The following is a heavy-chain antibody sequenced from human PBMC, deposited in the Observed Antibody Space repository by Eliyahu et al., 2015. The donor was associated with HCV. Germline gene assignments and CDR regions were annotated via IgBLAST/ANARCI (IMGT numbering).Heavy chain of an antibody. CDR1: GYTFPSKN. CDR2: MNPNSGNT. J-gene: IGHJ5*02. CDR3: ARDKCSGGSCYDP. Sequence: QVQLVQSGAEVKKPGASVKVSCXASGYTFPSKNINWVRQATGQGLEWMGWMNPNSGNTGYAQKXQGRVTMTRNTSISTAYMELSSLRSEDTAVYYCARDKCSGGSCYDPWGQGTLVTVSS. V-gene: IGHV1-8*01. D-gene: IGHD2-15*01.